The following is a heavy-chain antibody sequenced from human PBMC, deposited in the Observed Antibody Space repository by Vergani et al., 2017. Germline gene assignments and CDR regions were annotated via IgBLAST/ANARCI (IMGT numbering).Heavy chain of an antibody. CDR2: INAGNGNT. D-gene: IGHD6-19*01. CDR1: GYTFTSYA. V-gene: IGHV1-3*01. Sequence: QVQLVQSGAEVKKPGASVKVSCKASGYTFTSYAMHWVRQAPGQRLEWMGWINAGNGNTKYSQKFQGRVTITRDTSASTAYMELSSLRSEDTAVYYCARGAPTGGWDIWFDYWGQGTLVTVSS. CDR3: ARGAPTGGWDIWFDY. J-gene: IGHJ4*02.